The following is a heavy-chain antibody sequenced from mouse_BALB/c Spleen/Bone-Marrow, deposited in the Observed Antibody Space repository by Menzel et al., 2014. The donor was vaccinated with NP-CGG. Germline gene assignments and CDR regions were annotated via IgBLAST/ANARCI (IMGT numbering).Heavy chain of an antibody. CDR2: IDPYDSIT. D-gene: IGHD1-2*01. CDR1: GYTLTSFW. J-gene: IGHJ2*01. V-gene: IGHV1-52*01. Sequence: VQLQQSGAGLVRPGASVTQSCKASGYTLTSFWMNWVKQRPDKGLEWIGRIDPYDSITHYNRIFKDKAILTVDKSSSTAYMQLSILTSEDSAVYYCSRGLLGLDYWGQGSTLTVSS. CDR3: SRGLLGLDY.